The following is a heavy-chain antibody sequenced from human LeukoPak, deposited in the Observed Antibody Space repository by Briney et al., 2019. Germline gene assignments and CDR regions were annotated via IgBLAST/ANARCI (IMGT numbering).Heavy chain of an antibody. J-gene: IGHJ4*02. Sequence: ASVKVSCKASGYTFTSFGISWVRQAPGQGLEWMGWISTYNGDTNYAQNIQGRVTMTTDTSTSTAYMELRSLRSDDTAVYYCARDRLYSYSTRWEIDYWGQGTLVTVSS. D-gene: IGHD6-13*01. V-gene: IGHV1-18*01. CDR3: ARDRLYSYSTRWEIDY. CDR1: GYTFTSFG. CDR2: ISTYNGDT.